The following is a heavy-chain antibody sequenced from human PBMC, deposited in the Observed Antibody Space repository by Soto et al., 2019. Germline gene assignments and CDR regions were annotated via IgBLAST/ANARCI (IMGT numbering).Heavy chain of an antibody. V-gene: IGHV4-59*08. CDR2: MSQGGTT. CDR1: GVSIANFF. CDR3: ARDRGGITVAANPLGEWFDP. D-gene: IGHD6-19*01. J-gene: IGHJ5*02. Sequence: SGTLSLTCTVSGVSIANFFWSWIRQPPGKGLEWIGYMSQGGTTTYNPSLKGRATISVDTSKNQLSLKLTSVTAADTAMYYCARDRGGITVAANPLGEWFDPWGPGTLVTVSS.